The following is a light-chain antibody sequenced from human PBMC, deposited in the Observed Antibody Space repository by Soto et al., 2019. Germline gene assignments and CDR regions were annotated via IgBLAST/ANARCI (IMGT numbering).Light chain of an antibody. J-gene: IGKJ1*01. CDR1: QSVSSI. V-gene: IGKV3-15*01. Sequence: EIVMTQSPATLSVSPGERATLSCRASQSVSSILAWYQQKPGQAPRLLIYAASTRATGIPARFSGSGSGTEFTLTISSLQSEDFAVYYCQHYNNWPPWTFGQGTKVEIK. CDR2: AAS. CDR3: QHYNNWPPWT.